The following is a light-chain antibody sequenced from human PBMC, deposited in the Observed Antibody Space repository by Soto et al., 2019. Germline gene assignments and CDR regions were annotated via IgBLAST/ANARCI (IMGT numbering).Light chain of an antibody. J-gene: IGLJ1*01. CDR3: SSSAGSNAYV. V-gene: IGLV2-8*01. Sequence: QSLLTQTPSASVSPGQSVTLSCTGTSSDVGDYNSVSWYQQYPGKAPKVIIYEVRKRPSGVPDRFSGSKSGNTASLTVSGLQAEAEADYYCSSSAGSNAYVFGTGTKVTVL. CDR2: EVR. CDR1: SSDVGDYNS.